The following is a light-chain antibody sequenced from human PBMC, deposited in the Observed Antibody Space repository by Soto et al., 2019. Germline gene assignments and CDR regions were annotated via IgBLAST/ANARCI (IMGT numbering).Light chain of an antibody. CDR3: QSYDSSLSAL. J-gene: IGLJ3*02. CDR1: SSNIGGGYD. CDR2: GNS. V-gene: IGLV1-40*01. Sequence: QSVLTQPPSVSGAPGQRVTISCTGSSSNIGGGYDVHWYQQLPGTAPKLLIYGNSNRPSGVPDRFSGSKSGTSASLAITGLQAEDEADYYCQSYDSSLSALFGGGTQLTVL.